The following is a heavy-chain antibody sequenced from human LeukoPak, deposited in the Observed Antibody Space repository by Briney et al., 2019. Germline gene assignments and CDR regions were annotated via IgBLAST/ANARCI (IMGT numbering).Heavy chain of an antibody. Sequence: ASVKVSCKVSGYTLTELSRHGVRQAPGKGLEWMGGFDPEDGETIYAQKFQGRVTMTEDTSTDTAYMELSSLRSEDTAVYYCATEHNQKLDRATYYYYGMDVWGQGTTVTVSS. CDR2: FDPEDGET. CDR3: ATEHNQKLDRATYYYYGMDV. J-gene: IGHJ6*02. V-gene: IGHV1-24*01. D-gene: IGHD1-1*01. CDR1: GYTLTELS.